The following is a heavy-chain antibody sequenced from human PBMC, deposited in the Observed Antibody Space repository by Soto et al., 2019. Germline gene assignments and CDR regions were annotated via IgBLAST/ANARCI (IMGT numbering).Heavy chain of an antibody. CDR2: ISYDGSIK. Sequence: GGSLRLSCAASGFTFNSYAMHWVRQAPGKGLEWVAIISYDGSIKYYADSVKGRFTISRDNSKNTLYLQMSSLRIEDTAVYYCARRYYDSSGYNSGYYYGMDVWGQGPTVTVSS. D-gene: IGHD3-22*01. V-gene: IGHV3-30-3*01. J-gene: IGHJ6*02. CDR1: GFTFNSYA. CDR3: ARRYYDSSGYNSGYYYGMDV.